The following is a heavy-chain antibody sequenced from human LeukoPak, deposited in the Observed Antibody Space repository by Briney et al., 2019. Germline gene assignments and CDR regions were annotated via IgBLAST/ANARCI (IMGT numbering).Heavy chain of an antibody. CDR1: GYTFTSYD. J-gene: IGHJ4*02. Sequence: ASVKVSCKASGYTFTSYDINWVRLATGQGLEWMGWMNPNSGNTGYAQKFQGRVTMIRNTSISTAHMELSSLRSEDTAVYYCARVVYYYDSSGYSLYYWGQGTLVTVSS. V-gene: IGHV1-8*01. D-gene: IGHD3-22*01. CDR2: MNPNSGNT. CDR3: ARVVYYYDSSGYSLYY.